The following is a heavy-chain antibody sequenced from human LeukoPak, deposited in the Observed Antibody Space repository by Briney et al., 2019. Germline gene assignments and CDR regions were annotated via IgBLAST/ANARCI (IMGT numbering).Heavy chain of an antibody. CDR1: GGAISSYY. CDR3: AGSGALAVAGVDY. V-gene: IGHV4-4*07. CDR2: IYISGNK. J-gene: IGHJ4*02. D-gene: IGHD6-19*01. Sequence: PSGTLSLTCMVSGGAISSYYWRWIRQPAGKGREWIGRIYISGNKNYNPSLRSLVTISVDKSKHQLPLKLSSVTAAAAAVYSCAGSGALAVAGVDYWGQGTLVTVSS.